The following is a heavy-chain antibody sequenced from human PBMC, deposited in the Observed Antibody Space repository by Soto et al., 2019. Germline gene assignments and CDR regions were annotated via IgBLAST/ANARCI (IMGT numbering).Heavy chain of an antibody. V-gene: IGHV4-34*01. Sequence: LTCAVSGGSLRGHYWSWIRQSPEKGLERIGEINHSGFTNYNPTLKSRVTISRDASKNQFSLRLSSMTAADSAVYFCASAEVKLGATLFAPWGQGTLVTVSS. CDR2: INHSGFT. J-gene: IGHJ5*02. CDR3: ASAEVKLGATLFAP. D-gene: IGHD1-26*01. CDR1: GGSLRGHY.